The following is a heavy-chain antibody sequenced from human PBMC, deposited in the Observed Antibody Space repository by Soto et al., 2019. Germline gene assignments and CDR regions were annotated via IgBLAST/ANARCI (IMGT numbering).Heavy chain of an antibody. CDR1: GFTFSSYG. J-gene: IGHJ6*02. CDR2: IWYDGSNK. V-gene: IGHV3-33*01. CDR3: ARDLCSSGCEKPYYYGMDV. D-gene: IGHD6-19*01. Sequence: GGSLRLSCAASGFTFSSYGIHWVRQAPGKGLEWVAVIWYDGSNKYYADSVKGRFTISRDNSKNTLYLQMNSLRAEDTAVYYCARDLCSSGCEKPYYYGMDVWGQGTTVTVSS.